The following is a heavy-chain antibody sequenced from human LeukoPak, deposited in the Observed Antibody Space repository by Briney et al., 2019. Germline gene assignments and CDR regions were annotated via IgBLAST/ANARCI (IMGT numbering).Heavy chain of an antibody. CDR3: AVVAATALLPNDY. J-gene: IGHJ4*02. V-gene: IGHV1-46*01. CDR2: INPSGGST. CDR1: GYTFTSYY. D-gene: IGHD2-15*01. Sequence: ASVKVSCKASGYTFTSYYMHWVRQAPGQGLEWMGIINPSGGSTSYAQKFQGRVTMTRDMSTSTVYMELSSLRSEDTAVYYCAVVAATALLPNDYWGQGTLVTVSS.